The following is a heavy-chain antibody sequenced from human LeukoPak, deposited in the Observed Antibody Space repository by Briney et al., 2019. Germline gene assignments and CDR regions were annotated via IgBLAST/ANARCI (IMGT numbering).Heavy chain of an antibody. J-gene: IGHJ6*02. Sequence: GGSLRLSCAASGFTFSSYWMSWVRQAPGKGLVWVAHIKQDGSETYYVDSVKGRFTISRDNAKSSLYLQMNSLRAEDTGVYYCARVIGSGDYRIYYYYGMDVWGQGTTVTVSS. D-gene: IGHD3-10*01. CDR2: IKQDGSET. V-gene: IGHV3-7*01. CDR1: GFTFSSYW. CDR3: ARVIGSGDYRIYYYYGMDV.